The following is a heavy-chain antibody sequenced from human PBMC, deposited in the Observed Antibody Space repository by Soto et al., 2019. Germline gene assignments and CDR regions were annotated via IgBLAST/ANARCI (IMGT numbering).Heavy chain of an antibody. J-gene: IGHJ4*02. Sequence: EVQLVESGGGLVQLGGSRGLSCAASGFTFVDYGRGWFGRAPGKGRECVANIKTDGSEKYYVDPVKGRFTISRDNAKNSLYLQMNSLRAEDTAVYYCASSMGRGGNDYWGQGTLVAVSS. D-gene: IGHD3-10*01. CDR1: GFTFVDYG. CDR3: ASSMGRGGNDY. V-gene: IGHV3-7*05. CDR2: IKTDGSEK.